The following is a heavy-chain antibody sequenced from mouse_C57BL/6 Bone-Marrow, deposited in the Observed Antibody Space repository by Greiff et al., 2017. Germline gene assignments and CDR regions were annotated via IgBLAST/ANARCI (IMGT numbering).Heavy chain of an antibody. CDR1: GYTFTSYW. CDR2: IHPNSGST. CDR3: SSITTPLFDY. D-gene: IGHD1-1*01. Sequence: QVQLKESGAELVKPGASVKLSCKASGYTFTSYWMHWVKQRPGQGLEWIGMIHPNSGSTNYNEKFKSKATLTVDKSSSTAYMQLRSLTSEDSAVYYCSSITTPLFDYWGQGTTLTVSS. V-gene: IGHV1-64*01. J-gene: IGHJ2*01.